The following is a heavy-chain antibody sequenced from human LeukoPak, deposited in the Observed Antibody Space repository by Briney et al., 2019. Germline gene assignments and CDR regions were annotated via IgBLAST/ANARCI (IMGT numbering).Heavy chain of an antibody. J-gene: IGHJ4*02. Sequence: GASVKVSCKASGYTFTGYYMHWVRQAPGQGLEWMGLINPNSGGTNYAQKFQGRVTMTTDTSTSTADMELRSLRSDDTAVYYCARDLFTLGGVIATKSLDYWGQGTLVTVSS. CDR1: GYTFTGYY. V-gene: IGHV1-2*02. CDR3: ARDLFTLGGVIATKSLDY. D-gene: IGHD3-16*02. CDR2: INPNSGGT.